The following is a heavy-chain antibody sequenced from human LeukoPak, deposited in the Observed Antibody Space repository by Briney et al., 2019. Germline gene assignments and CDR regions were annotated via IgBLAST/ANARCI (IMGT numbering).Heavy chain of an antibody. J-gene: IGHJ3*02. CDR3: AGALNGKDAFDI. V-gene: IGHV4-59*08. Sequence: SETLSLTCTVSGGSISSYFWSWIRQPPGKGLEWIGYIYYSGRTNYNTSLKSRVTITVDTSKNQFSLKLSSVTGADTAVYYCAGALNGKDAFDIWGQGTMVTVSS. CDR2: IYYSGRT. CDR1: GGSISSYF.